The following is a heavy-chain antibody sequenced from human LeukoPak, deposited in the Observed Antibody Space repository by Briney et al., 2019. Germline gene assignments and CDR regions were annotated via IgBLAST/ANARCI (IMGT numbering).Heavy chain of an antibody. Sequence: SQTLSLTCAVSGGSISSGGYSWSWIRQQPGKGLEWIGYIYHSGSTYYNPSLKSRVTISVDRSKNQFSLKLSSVTAADTAVYYCAGVGYGGYCGSCGGAFDPWGQGTLVTVSS. D-gene: IGHD5-12*01. CDR2: IYHSGST. V-gene: IGHV4-30-2*01. J-gene: IGHJ5*02. CDR1: GGSISSGGYS. CDR3: AGVGYGGYCGSCGGAFDP.